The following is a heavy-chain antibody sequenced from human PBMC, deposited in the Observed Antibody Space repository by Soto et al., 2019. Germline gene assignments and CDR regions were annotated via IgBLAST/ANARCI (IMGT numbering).Heavy chain of an antibody. J-gene: IGHJ5*02. Sequence: QVQLQQWGAGLLKPSETLSLTCAVYGGSFSGYYWSWIRQPPGKGLEWIGEINHSGSTNYNPSLKGRVTLSVDTSKNQFSLKLSSVTAADTAVYYCARRGQFIAAAGGNWFDPWGQGTLVTVSS. CDR2: INHSGST. D-gene: IGHD6-13*01. V-gene: IGHV4-34*01. CDR1: GGSFSGYY. CDR3: ARRGQFIAAAGGNWFDP.